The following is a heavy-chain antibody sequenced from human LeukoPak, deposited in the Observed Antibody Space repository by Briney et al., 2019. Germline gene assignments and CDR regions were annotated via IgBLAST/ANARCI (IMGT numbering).Heavy chain of an antibody. CDR1: GGSISSGSYY. V-gene: IGHV4-61*02. D-gene: IGHD2-21*02. CDR3: ARETADLGRFLDY. Sequence: SSETLSLTCTVSGGSISSGSYYWSWIRQPAGKGLEWIGRFYTSGITNCNPSLKSRVTMSLDTSKNQFSLNLSSVTAADTAVYYCARETADLGRFLDYWGQGTLVTVSS. J-gene: IGHJ4*02. CDR2: FYTSGIT.